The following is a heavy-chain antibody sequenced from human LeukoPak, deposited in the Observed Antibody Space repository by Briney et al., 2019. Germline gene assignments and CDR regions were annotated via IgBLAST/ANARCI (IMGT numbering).Heavy chain of an antibody. Sequence: GGSLRLSCAASGFTVSSNYMSWVRQVPGKGLEWVSVIYSGGSTYYADSVKGRFTFSRDDSKNTLYLQMNSLRAEDTAVYYCARSRSRGLILSWGQGTLVIVSS. D-gene: IGHD3-10*01. J-gene: IGHJ4*02. CDR1: GFTVSSNY. CDR2: IYSGGST. V-gene: IGHV3-66*01. CDR3: ARSRSRGLILS.